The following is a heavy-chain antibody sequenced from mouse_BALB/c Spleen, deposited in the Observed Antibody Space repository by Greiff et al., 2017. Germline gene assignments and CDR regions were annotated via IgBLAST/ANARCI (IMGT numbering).Heavy chain of an antibody. D-gene: IGHD2-3*01. V-gene: IGHV2-4-1*01. J-gene: IGHJ1*01. CDR2: IWSGGST. CDR1: GFSLTSYG. Sequence: QVQLKESGPGLVQPSQSLSITCTVSGFSLTSYGVHWVRQSPGKGLEWLGVIWSGGSTDYNAAFISRLSISKDNSKSQVFFKMNSLQADDTAIYYCARNYEENFDVWGAGTTVTVSS. CDR3: ARNYEENFDV.